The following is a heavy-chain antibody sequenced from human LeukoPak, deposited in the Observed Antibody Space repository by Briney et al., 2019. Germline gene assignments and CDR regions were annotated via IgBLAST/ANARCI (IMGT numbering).Heavy chain of an antibody. CDR3: TRHGSGSYKSAFDI. CDR1: GFTFSGSA. V-gene: IGHV3-73*01. CDR2: IRSKANSYAT. J-gene: IGHJ3*02. Sequence: GGSLKLSCAASGFTFSGSAMHWVRQASGKGLEWVGRIRSKANSYATAYAASVKGRFTISSDDSKNTAYLQMNSLKTEDTAVYYCTRHGSGSYKSAFDIWGQGTMVTVSS. D-gene: IGHD1-26*01.